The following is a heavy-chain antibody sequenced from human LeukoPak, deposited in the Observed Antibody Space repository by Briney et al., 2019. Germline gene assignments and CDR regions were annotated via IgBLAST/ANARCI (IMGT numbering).Heavy chain of an antibody. CDR3: ARVPRGSTVGTLPYFYYYMDV. V-gene: IGHV4-61*10. CDR2: IYYSWTT. D-gene: IGHD1-26*01. Sequence: SETLSLTCTVSGDSVSSGSNYWIWIRQPAGKGLEWIVRIYYSWTTNYNPSLKSRVTISVDTSKNQFSMKLSSVTAADTAVYYCARVPRGSTVGTLPYFYYYMDVWGKGTTVIVSS. J-gene: IGHJ6*03. CDR1: GDSVSSGSNY.